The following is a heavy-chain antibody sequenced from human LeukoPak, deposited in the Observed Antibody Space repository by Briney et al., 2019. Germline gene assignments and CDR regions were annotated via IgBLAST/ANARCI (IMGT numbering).Heavy chain of an antibody. CDR2: ISDSGRT. D-gene: IGHD3-22*01. CDR1: GGSISSYY. Sequence: SETLSLTCTVSGGSISSYYWSWIRQPAGKGLEWIGRISDSGRTKYNPSLKNRVTMSADTSKNQFSLKLSSVTAADTAVYYCARGNYYDSRNAFDIWGQGTMVTVSS. J-gene: IGHJ3*02. V-gene: IGHV4-4*07. CDR3: ARGNYYDSRNAFDI.